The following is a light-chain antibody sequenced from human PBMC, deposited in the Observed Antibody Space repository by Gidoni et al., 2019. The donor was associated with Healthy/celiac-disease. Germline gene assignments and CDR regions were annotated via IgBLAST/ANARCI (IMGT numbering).Light chain of an antibody. V-gene: IGKV1-9*01. Sequence: DIQLTQPPSLLSASVGDRVTITCRASPGISSYLAWYQQKPGKAPKLLIYATSTLQSGVPSRFSGSGSGTGFTLTTSSLQPEDFTTYYCQQLNSYPRGFTFGPGTKVDIK. CDR2: ATS. CDR1: PGISSY. J-gene: IGKJ3*01. CDR3: QQLNSYPRGFT.